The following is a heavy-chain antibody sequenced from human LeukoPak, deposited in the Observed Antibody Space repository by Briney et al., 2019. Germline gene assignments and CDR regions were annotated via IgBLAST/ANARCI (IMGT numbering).Heavy chain of an antibody. D-gene: IGHD1-14*01. Sequence: KTSETLSLTCTVSGGSISSSYYYWGWIRQHPGEGLEWIGYIYYSGSTYYNPSLKSRVTISVDTSKNQFSLKLSSVTAADTAVYYCARALPPSYYGMDVWGQGTTVTVSS. V-gene: IGHV4-31*03. CDR2: IYYSGST. CDR3: ARALPPSYYGMDV. J-gene: IGHJ6*02. CDR1: GGSISSSYYY.